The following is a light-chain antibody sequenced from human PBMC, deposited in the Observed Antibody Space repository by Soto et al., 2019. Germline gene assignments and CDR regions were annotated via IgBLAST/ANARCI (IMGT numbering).Light chain of an antibody. Sequence: EIVLTQSPGTLSLSPGERATLSCRASQSVSSSYLAWYQQKPGQSPRLLIYGASSRATGIPDRFSGSGSETAFTLTIRRLEPEDFAVYYCQQYGSSPLTFGRGTKVEIK. CDR3: QQYGSSPLT. V-gene: IGKV3-20*01. J-gene: IGKJ4*01. CDR1: QSVSSSY. CDR2: GAS.